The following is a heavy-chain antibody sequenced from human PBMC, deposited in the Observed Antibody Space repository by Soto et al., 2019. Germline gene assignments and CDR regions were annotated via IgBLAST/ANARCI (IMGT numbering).Heavy chain of an antibody. D-gene: IGHD4-4*01. CDR1: GFTFSSYA. Sequence: GGSLRLSCAASGFTFSSYAISWVRQAPGKGLEWVSAISGSGGSTYYADSVKGRFTISRDNSKNTLYLQMNSLRAEDTAVYYCAKDLLSTFVSGYAFDIWGQGTMVTVSS. CDR3: AKDLLSTFVSGYAFDI. CDR2: ISGSGGST. V-gene: IGHV3-23*01. J-gene: IGHJ3*02.